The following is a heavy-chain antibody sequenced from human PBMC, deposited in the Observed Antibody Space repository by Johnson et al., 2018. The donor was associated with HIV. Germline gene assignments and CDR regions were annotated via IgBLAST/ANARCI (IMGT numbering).Heavy chain of an antibody. CDR1: GFTFSSYA. V-gene: IGHV3-64*04. Sequence: QVQLVESGGGLVQPGGSLRLSCAASGFTFSSYAMHWVRQAPGKGLEYVSAISSSGSTIYYADSVKGRFTISRDNAKNSLYLQMNSLRAEDTAVYYCAGLRAARPRSFDIWGQGTMVTVSS. J-gene: IGHJ3*02. CDR2: ISSSGSTI. D-gene: IGHD6-6*01. CDR3: AGLRAARPRSFDI.